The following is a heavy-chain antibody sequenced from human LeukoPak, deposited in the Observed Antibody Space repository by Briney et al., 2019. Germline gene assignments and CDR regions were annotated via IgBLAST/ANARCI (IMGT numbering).Heavy chain of an antibody. J-gene: IGHJ6*03. V-gene: IGHV7-4-1*02. D-gene: IGHD6-19*01. CDR2: INTNSGNP. CDR1: GYTFTSYA. CDR3: ARVKSYSSGWRGREDYYYYMDV. Sequence: ASVKVSCKASGYTFTSYAMNWVRQAPGQGLEWMGWINTNSGNPTYAQGFTGRFVFSSDTSVSTAYLQITSLKAEDTAVYYCARVKSYSSGWRGREDYYYYMDVWGKGTTVTVPS.